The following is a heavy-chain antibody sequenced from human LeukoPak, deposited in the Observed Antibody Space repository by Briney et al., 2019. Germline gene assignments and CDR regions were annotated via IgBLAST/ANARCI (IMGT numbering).Heavy chain of an antibody. Sequence: TGGSLRLSCAASGFTFNKYAMHWVRQAPGKGLEWVAVVSYLGNDKFYADSVKGRFTISRDNSKNTLYLQMNSLRAEDTAVYYCAKDMDSSSSDYWGQGTLVIVSS. CDR3: AKDMDSSSSDY. D-gene: IGHD6-6*01. V-gene: IGHV3-30-3*01. CDR2: VSYLGNDK. CDR1: GFTFNKYA. J-gene: IGHJ4*02.